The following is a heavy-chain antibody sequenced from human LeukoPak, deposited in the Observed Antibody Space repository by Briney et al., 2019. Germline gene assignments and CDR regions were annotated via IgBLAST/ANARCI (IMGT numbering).Heavy chain of an antibody. D-gene: IGHD2-15*01. V-gene: IGHV1-46*01. J-gene: IGHJ6*03. CDR1: GYTFTSYY. CDR3: ARGSGDYCSGGSCYNYYYYYMDV. CDR2: INPTGGST. Sequence: ASVKVSCKASGYTFTSYYMHWVRQAPGQGLEWMGLINPTGGSTGYAQKFQGRVTMTRDMSTSTDYMELSSLRSEDTAIYYCARGSGDYCSGGSCYNYYYYYMDVWGKGTTVTVSS.